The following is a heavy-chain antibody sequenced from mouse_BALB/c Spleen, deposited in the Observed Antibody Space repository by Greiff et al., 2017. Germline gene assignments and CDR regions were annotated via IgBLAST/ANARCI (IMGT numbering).Heavy chain of an antibody. CDR2: INPSTGYT. J-gene: IGHJ3*01. D-gene: IGHD1-1*01. Sequence: QVQLQQSGAELAKPGASVKMSCKASGYTFTSYWMHWVKQRPGQGLEWIGYINPSTGYTEYNQKFKDKATLTADKSSSTAYMQLSSLTSEDSAVYYCARDPIYYYGSSYEWFAYWGQGTLVTVSA. CDR1: GYTFTSYW. CDR3: ARDPIYYYGSSYEWFAY. V-gene: IGHV1-7*01.